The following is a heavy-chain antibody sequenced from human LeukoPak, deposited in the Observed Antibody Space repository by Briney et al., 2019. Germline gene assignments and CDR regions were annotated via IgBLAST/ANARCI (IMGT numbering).Heavy chain of an antibody. V-gene: IGHV1-69*01. D-gene: IGHD2-15*01. CDR1: GGTFSSYA. CDR2: IIPIFGTA. CDR3: ASIGYCSGGSCYSYYFDY. J-gene: IGHJ4*02. Sequence: SVKVSCEASGGTFSSYAISWVRQAPGQGLEWMGGIIPIFGTANYAQKFQGRVTITADESTSTAYMELSSLRSEDTAVYYCASIGYCSGGSCYSYYFDYWGQGTLVTVSS.